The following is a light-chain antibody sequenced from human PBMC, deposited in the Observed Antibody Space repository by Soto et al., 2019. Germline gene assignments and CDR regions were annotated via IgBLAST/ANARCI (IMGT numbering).Light chain of an antibody. V-gene: IGKV3-11*01. CDR2: DAS. J-gene: IGKJ1*01. CDR3: QQYVSSPRT. CDR1: QSVSTY. Sequence: EIVLTQAPATLSLSPGERATLSCRASQSVSTYLTWYQQKPGKAPRLLIYDASNRATGIPARFSGSESGTDFTLTISRLEPEDFAVYYCQQYVSSPRTFGQGTKVDI.